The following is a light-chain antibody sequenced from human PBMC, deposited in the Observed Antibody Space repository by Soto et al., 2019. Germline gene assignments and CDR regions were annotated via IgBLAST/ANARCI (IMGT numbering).Light chain of an antibody. V-gene: IGKV3-20*01. Sequence: EVVMTQSPGTLSLSPWEAATLSCRASQSLSGNYLAWYQQKPGQYPRLVIYDASSRATCIPDRFIGSGYGKDFTLTISRLQPEDFAVYFCHRYDRSPWTLGQGTKVDIK. CDR3: HRYDRSPWT. CDR1: QSLSGNY. J-gene: IGKJ1*01. CDR2: DAS.